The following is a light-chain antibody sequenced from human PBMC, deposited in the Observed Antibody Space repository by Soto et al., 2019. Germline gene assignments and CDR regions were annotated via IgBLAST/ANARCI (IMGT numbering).Light chain of an antibody. CDR1: SSDVGAYNY. V-gene: IGLV2-14*03. CDR2: DVS. CDR3: CSYSRSSPYV. J-gene: IGLJ1*01. Sequence: QSVLTQPASVSGSPGQSITITCTGTSSDVGAYNYVSWYQHHPGKVPRLMIFDVSNRPSGVSNRFSGSKSGNTASLTISGLQAEDEDDYYCCSYSRSSPYVFGAGTKVTVL.